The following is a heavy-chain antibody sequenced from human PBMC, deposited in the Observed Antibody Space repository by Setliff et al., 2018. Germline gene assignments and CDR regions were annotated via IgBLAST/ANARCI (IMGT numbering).Heavy chain of an antibody. CDR1: GFTFSNYA. Sequence: PGGSLRLSCAASGFTFSNYAMSWVRQAPGKGLEWVSVIYSGGSSEHNGDSVKGRFTISRDNSKSTLYLQMNSLRAEDTAVYYCAASGNHPYYFDYWGQGTLVTVSS. J-gene: IGHJ4*02. D-gene: IGHD6-13*01. V-gene: IGHV3-23*03. CDR3: AASGNHPYYFDY. CDR2: IYSGGSSE.